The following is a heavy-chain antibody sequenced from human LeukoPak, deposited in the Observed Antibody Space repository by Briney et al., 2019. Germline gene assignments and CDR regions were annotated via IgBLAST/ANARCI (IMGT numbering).Heavy chain of an antibody. Sequence: PSETLSLTCAVYGGSFSGYYWSWIRHPPGKGLEWIGHINHSGSTNYNPSLKSRVTISVDTSKNQFSLKLSSVTAADTAVYYCARDPNYSFWFDPWGQGTLVTVSS. J-gene: IGHJ5*02. CDR2: INHSGST. D-gene: IGHD3-10*01. CDR1: GGSFSGYY. CDR3: ARDPNYSFWFDP. V-gene: IGHV4-34*01.